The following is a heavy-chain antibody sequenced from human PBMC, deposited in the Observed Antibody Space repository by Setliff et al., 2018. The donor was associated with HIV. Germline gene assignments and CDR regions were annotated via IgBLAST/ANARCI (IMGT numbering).Heavy chain of an antibody. V-gene: IGHV1-69*06. D-gene: IGHD6-6*01. CDR2: VIPMFGTE. J-gene: IGHJ2*01. CDR3: ARGHSSSTNWFFDL. Sequence: GASVKVSCKASGGTFSSYRISWVRQAPGQGLEYMGGVIPMFGTENYAQKFQGRVTLTADKFTTTAYMELSRLTSDDTAVYYCARGHSSSTNWFFDLWGRGTLVTVSS. CDR1: GGTFSSYR.